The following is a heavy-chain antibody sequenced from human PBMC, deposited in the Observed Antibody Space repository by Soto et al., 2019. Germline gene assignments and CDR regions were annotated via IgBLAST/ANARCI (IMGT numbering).Heavy chain of an antibody. Sequence: SETLSLTCTVSGGSISSYYWSWIRQPPGKGLEWIGYCYYSGITNYNPSLKRRVTISVDTSKNQYSLKLSAVTAADSAVYYCARDLWCGVATSSNLYFDLWGRGTMVTVSS. J-gene: IGHJ2*01. CDR2: CYYSGIT. V-gene: IGHV4-59*01. D-gene: IGHD5-12*01. CDR3: ARDLWCGVATSSNLYFDL. CDR1: GGSISSYY.